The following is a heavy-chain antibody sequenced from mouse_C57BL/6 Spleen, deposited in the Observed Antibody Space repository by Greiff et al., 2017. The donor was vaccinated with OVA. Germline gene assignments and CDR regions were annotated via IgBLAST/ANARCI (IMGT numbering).Heavy chain of an antibody. CDR2: INPGSGGT. Sequence: VQLQQSGAELVRPGTSVKVSCKASGYAFTNYLIEWVKQRPGQGLEWIGVINPGSGGTNYNEKFKGKATLTADKSSSAAYMQLSSLTSEDSAVYFCARSWKGYFDYWGQGTTLTVSS. CDR3: ARSWKGYFDY. CDR1: GYAFTNYL. J-gene: IGHJ2*01. V-gene: IGHV1-54*01.